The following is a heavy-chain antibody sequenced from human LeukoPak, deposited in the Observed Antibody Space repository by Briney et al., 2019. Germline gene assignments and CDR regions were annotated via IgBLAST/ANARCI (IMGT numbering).Heavy chain of an antibody. CDR1: GFTFSSYW. CDR3: ATGPQWFEELFCDY. V-gene: IGHV3-7*01. Sequence: GGSLRLSCAASGFTFSSYWMSWVRQAPGKGLEWVANIKQDGSDKFYVDSVKCRFTISRDNAKNSLYLQMNSLRAEDTAVYYRATGPQWFEELFCDYWGQGTLVSVSS. J-gene: IGHJ4*02. D-gene: IGHD3-10*01. CDR2: IKQDGSDK.